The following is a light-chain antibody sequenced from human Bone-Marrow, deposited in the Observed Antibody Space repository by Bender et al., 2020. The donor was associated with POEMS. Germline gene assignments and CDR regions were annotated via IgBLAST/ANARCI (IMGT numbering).Light chain of an antibody. CDR1: SSNIALNY. CDR3: QSYDNSLGGWV. V-gene: IGLV1-40*01. CDR2: GYN. J-gene: IGLJ3*02. Sequence: QSVLTQPPSVSGAPGQRVTISCTGSSSNIALNYVYWYQQLPGTAPKLLIYGYNNRPSGVPDRFSGSKSGTSASLAITGLQAEDEGDYYCQSYDNSLGGWVFGGGTKLTVL.